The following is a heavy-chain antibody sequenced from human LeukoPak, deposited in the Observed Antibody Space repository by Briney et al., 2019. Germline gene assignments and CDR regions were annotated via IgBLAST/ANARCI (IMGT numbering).Heavy chain of an antibody. D-gene: IGHD5/OR15-5a*01. Sequence: KTSETLSLTCTVSGGSISSYYWSWIRQPPGKGLEWIAYIYNSGNTNYKPSLKSRVTISVDMSKNQFSLKLSSVTAADTAVYYCARAAVSTRSHFDSWGQGTLVTVSS. V-gene: IGHV4-59*01. CDR3: ARAAVSTRSHFDS. CDR1: GGSISSYY. J-gene: IGHJ4*02. CDR2: IYNSGNT.